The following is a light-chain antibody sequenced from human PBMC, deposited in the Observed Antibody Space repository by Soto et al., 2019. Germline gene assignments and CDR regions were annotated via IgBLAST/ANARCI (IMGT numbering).Light chain of an antibody. J-gene: IGLJ2*01. CDR3: SSYTSRTTLV. CDR2: DVS. Sequence: QSALTQPASVSGSPGQSITISCTGTSSDIGGYNYVSWHQQHPGKAPQLMIFDVSDRPSGVSNRFSGSKSGNTASLTISRLQAEDEADYYCSSYTSRTTLVFGGGTTLTVL. CDR1: SSDIGGYNY. V-gene: IGLV2-14*03.